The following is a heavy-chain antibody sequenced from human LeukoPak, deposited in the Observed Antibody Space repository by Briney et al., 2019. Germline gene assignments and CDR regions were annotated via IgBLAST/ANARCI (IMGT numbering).Heavy chain of an antibody. CDR1: GYTFIGYY. CDR2: INPNSGDT. J-gene: IGHJ3*02. V-gene: IGHV1-2*02. CDR3: VRPLAVAGTRNAFNI. Sequence: GASVKVSCKASGYTFIGYYIHWVRQAPGQGLEWMGWINPNSGDTDYAERFQGRVTMTRDTSITTAYMELSSLRSDDTAVYYCVRPLAVAGTRNAFNIWGPGTMVTVSS. D-gene: IGHD6-19*01.